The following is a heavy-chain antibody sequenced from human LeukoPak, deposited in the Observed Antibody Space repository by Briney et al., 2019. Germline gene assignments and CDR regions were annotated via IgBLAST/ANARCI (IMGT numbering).Heavy chain of an antibody. V-gene: IGHV1-69*13. CDR3: ARVQGYSGYDGTHLDY. CDR2: IIPIFGTA. J-gene: IGHJ4*02. D-gene: IGHD5-12*01. CDR1: GGTFSSYA. Sequence: SVKVSCKASGGTFSSYAISWVRQAPGQGLEWMGGIIPIFGTANYAQKFQGRVTITADESTSTAYMELSSLRSENTAVYYCARVQGYSGYDGTHLDYWGQGTLVTVSS.